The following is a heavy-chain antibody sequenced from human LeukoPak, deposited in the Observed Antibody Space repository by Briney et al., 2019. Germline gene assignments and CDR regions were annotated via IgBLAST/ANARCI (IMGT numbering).Heavy chain of an antibody. CDR3: LTIVETTFDAFDI. CDR2: INPDDKSA. Sequence: SGGSLRLSCAASGFTVSSNYMSWVRQAPGKGLEWVSRINPDDKSASYADSVKGRFTIARDDARKTLYLQMNSLRAEDTAVYYCLTIVETTFDAFDIWGQGTMVTVSS. CDR1: GFTVSSNY. J-gene: IGHJ3*02. D-gene: IGHD2/OR15-2a*01. V-gene: IGHV3-74*01.